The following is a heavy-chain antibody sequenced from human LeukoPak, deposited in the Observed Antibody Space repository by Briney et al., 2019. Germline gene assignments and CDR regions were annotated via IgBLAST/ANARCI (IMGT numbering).Heavy chain of an antibody. CDR2: ISGSGGST. CDR1: GCTFSSYA. V-gene: IGHV3-23*01. J-gene: IGHJ4*02. D-gene: IGHD2-2*01. Sequence: PGGSLRLSCAASGCTFSSYAMSWVRQAPGKGLAWVSAISGSGGSTYYADSVKGRFAISRDNSKNTLYLQMNSLRAEDTAVYYCAKDCSSTSCYAFWAWGQGTLVTVSS. CDR3: AKDCSSTSCYAFWA.